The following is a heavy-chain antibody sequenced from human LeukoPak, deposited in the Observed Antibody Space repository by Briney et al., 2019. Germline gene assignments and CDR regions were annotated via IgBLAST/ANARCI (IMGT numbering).Heavy chain of an antibody. CDR2: IISNGGTI. CDR1: RPSFSDYY. V-gene: IGHV3-11*01. Sequence: MAGASLRLSCAASRPSFSDYYMSWIRQAPGKGLEWVSYIISNGGTIYYADSVKGRFTISRDNAKNSLVLQMNSLRAEDTAVYYGARDFPLLSGSGTWGGYGMDVWGQGTTVTVSS. D-gene: IGHD3-10*01. CDR3: ARDFPLLSGSGTWGGYGMDV. J-gene: IGHJ6*02.